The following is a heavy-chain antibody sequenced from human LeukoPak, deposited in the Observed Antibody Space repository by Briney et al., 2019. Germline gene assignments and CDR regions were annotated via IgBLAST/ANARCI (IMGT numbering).Heavy chain of an antibody. CDR3: TRPVRETADPKRKYFFYMDV. J-gene: IGHJ6*03. CDR2: GDTEGNT. V-gene: IGHV4-4*09. CDR1: GDSISGYY. D-gene: IGHD2-2*01. Sequence: SETLSLTCTVSGDSISGYYCSWIRQSPGKGLEWIGYGDTEGNTNYNPSLKSRVTISGDTSKNQFSLKLRSVTAADTAVYYCTRPVRETADPKRKYFFYMDVWGRGTTVSVSS.